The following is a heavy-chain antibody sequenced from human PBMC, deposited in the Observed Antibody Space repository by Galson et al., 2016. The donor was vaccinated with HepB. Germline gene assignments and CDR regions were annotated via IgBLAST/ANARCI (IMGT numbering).Heavy chain of an antibody. D-gene: IGHD6-13*01. CDR3: ARGRLYSDGWYLIY. V-gene: IGHV6-1*01. CDR1: GDSVSSSNTA. Sequence: CAISGDSVSSSNTAWNWIRQSPSRGLEWLGRTYYMSRWYNDYAESVKSRININPDTSKNQFSLHLHSVTPEDTAPYYCARGRLYSDGWYLIYWGQGTLVTVCS. CDR2: TYYMSRWYN. J-gene: IGHJ4*02.